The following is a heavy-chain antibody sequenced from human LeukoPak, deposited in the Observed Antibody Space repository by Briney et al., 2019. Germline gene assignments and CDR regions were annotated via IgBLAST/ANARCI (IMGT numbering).Heavy chain of an antibody. Sequence: GGSLRLSCAASGFTFSSYSMNWVRQAPGKGLEWVSSISSSSSYIYYADSVKGRFTISRDNAKNSLYLQMNSLRAEDTAVYYCASQEYDFWSGYWDYWGQGTLVTVSS. CDR1: GFTFSSYS. V-gene: IGHV3-21*01. CDR2: ISSSSSYI. D-gene: IGHD3-3*01. J-gene: IGHJ4*02. CDR3: ASQEYDFWSGYWDY.